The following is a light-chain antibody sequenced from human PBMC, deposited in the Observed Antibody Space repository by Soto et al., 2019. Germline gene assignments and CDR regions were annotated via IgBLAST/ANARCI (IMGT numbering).Light chain of an antibody. J-gene: IGLJ1*01. V-gene: IGLV1-40*01. CDR1: SSNFGAGYE. CDR2: NNL. Sequence: QSVLTQPPSVSGDPGQRVTISCTGSSSNFGAGYEVHWYKQLPGAAPTLVIFNNLNRPSGVPERFSGSKSGTSASLVISGLQAEDEADYYCQSFDSSLRVYVFGSGTKVTVL. CDR3: QSFDSSLRVYV.